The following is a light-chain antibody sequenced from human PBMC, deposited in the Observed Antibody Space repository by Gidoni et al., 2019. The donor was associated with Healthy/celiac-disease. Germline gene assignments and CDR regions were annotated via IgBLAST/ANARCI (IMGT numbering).Light chain of an antibody. Sequence: DIVMTQSPDSLAVSLGERATINCKSSQSVLYSSNNQNYLAWYQQKPGQRPKLLLYWATTRESGVPDRFSGSESGTDFTLTISSLQAEDVAVYYCQQYYSAPLTFGGGTKVEIK. CDR1: QSVLYSSNNQNY. CDR3: QQYYSAPLT. J-gene: IGKJ4*01. V-gene: IGKV4-1*01. CDR2: WAT.